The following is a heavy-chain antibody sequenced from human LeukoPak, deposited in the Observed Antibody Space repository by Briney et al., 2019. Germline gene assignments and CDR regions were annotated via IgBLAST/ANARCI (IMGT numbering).Heavy chain of an antibody. CDR3: AREVKGYYDSSGSENFDY. CDR2: IYTSGST. CDR1: GGSISSGSYY. V-gene: IGHV4-61*02. D-gene: IGHD3-22*01. J-gene: IGHJ4*02. Sequence: SETLSLTCTVSGGSISSGSYYWSWIRQPAGKGLEWIGRIYTSGSTNYNPSLKSRVTISVDTSKNQFSLKLRSVTAADTAVYYCAREVKGYYDSSGSENFDYWGQGTLVTVSS.